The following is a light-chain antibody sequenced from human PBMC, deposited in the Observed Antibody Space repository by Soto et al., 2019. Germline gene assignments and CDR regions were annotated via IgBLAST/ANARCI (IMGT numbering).Light chain of an antibody. CDR3: QQSYSIWWT. CDR2: AAS. J-gene: IGKJ1*01. V-gene: IGKV1-39*01. CDR1: QSISSF. Sequence: DIPMTQSPSSPSTSVGDRVTISCRAGQSISSFLNWFQQKPGKAPKLLIYAASSLQSGVPSRFSGSGSGTNFTLTIDSLQPEDFATYYCQQSYSIWWTFGQGTKVDI.